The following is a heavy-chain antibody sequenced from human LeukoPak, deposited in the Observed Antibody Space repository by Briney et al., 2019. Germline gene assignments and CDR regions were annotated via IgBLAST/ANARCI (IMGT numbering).Heavy chain of an antibody. V-gene: IGHV4-39*07. CDR1: GGSISSSTYC. D-gene: IGHD5-18*01. CDR3: ARGSYSYGYFDY. CDR2: VYSTGNT. Sequence: PSETLSLTCTVSGGSISSSTYCWGWIRQPPGEGLEWIASVYSTGNTFYNPSLKSGVTISVDTSKNQFSLRLSAVTAADTAVYYCARGSYSYGYFDYWGQGTLVTVSS. J-gene: IGHJ4*02.